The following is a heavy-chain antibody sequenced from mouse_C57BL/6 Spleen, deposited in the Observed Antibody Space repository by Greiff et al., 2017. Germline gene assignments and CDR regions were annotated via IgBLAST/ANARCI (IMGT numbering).Heavy chain of an antibody. J-gene: IGHJ4*01. V-gene: IGHV1-64*01. D-gene: IGHD1-1*01. Sequence: VQLQQSGAELVKPGASVKLSCKASGYTFTSYWMHWVKQRPGQGLEWIGMIHPNSGSTNYNEKFKSKATLTVDKSSSTAYMQLSSLTSEDSAVYYCANYYGSSPAYYYAMDYWGQGTSVTVSS. CDR3: ANYYGSSPAYYYAMDY. CDR2: IHPNSGST. CDR1: GYTFTSYW.